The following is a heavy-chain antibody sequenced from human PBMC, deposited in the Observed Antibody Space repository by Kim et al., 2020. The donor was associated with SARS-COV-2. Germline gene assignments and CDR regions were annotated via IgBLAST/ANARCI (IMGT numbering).Heavy chain of an antibody. V-gene: IGHV3-30*04. CDR1: GFTFSSYA. CDR2: ISYDGSNK. CDR3: ARRNRELAVY. D-gene: IGHD3-10*01. Sequence: GGSLRLSCAASGFTFSSYAMHWVRQAPGKGLEWVAVISYDGSNKYYADSVKGRFTISRDNSKNTLYLQMNSLRAEDTAVYYCARRNRELAVYWGQGTLVTVSS. J-gene: IGHJ4*02.